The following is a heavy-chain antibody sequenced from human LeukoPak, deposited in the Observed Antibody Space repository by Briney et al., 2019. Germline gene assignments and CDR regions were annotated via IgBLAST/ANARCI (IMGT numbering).Heavy chain of an antibody. CDR3: SKPGDFAGDKFYYSV. J-gene: IGHJ4*02. V-gene: IGHV3-23*01. D-gene: IGHD2-21*01. CDR2: ISASGHLI. Sequence: QSGGSLRLSCAASGFSFSDWVMNWVRRPPGEGVEWVSNISASGHLIDYSDPVKGRFTIPRDNSKNTLYLQMTSLRAEDTAIYYCSKPGDFAGDKFYYSVWGRGTLVTVSS. CDR1: GFSFSDWV.